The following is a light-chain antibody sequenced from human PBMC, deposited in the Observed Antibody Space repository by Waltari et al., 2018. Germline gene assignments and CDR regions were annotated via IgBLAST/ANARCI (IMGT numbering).Light chain of an antibody. J-gene: IGLJ3*02. CDR1: ASNIGNNL. Sequence: QSVLTQPPSVSGTPGQRVTISCSGSASNIGNNLVNWYQQFPGKAPKLLIYRSDWRPSGAPDRFSGSKSGTSASRAISGLQSEDEADYYCAAWDDSLNGRWVFGGGTKVTVL. V-gene: IGLV1-44*01. CDR2: RSD. CDR3: AAWDDSLNGRWV.